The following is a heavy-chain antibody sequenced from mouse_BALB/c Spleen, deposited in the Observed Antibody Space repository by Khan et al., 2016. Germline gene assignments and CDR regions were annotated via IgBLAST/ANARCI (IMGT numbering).Heavy chain of an antibody. CDR1: GFTFSSHA. V-gene: IGHV5-6-5*01. CDR2: ISSGGTT. D-gene: IGHD1-1*01. CDR3: VRGVIMVVDYFDY. Sequence: EVELVESGGGLVKPGGSLKLSCAASGFTFSSHAMSWVRQTPEKRLEWVASISSGGTTFYPDSLKGRFTISRDNARNILYLQMASVSSEDTAMYYCVRGVIMVVDYFDYWGQGTTLTVSS. J-gene: IGHJ2*01.